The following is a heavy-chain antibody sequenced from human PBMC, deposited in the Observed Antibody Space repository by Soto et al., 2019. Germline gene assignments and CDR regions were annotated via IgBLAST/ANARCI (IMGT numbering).Heavy chain of an antibody. Sequence: SETLSLTCAVSGGSISSGGYSWSWIRQPPGKGLEWIGHIYYSGSTNYNPSLKSRVTISVDTSKNQFSLKLNSMTAADTAVYYCARHNYGSGSTYFDYWGQGTLVTVSS. V-gene: IGHV4-61*08. J-gene: IGHJ4*02. CDR3: ARHNYGSGSTYFDY. CDR2: IYYSGST. CDR1: GGSISSGGYS. D-gene: IGHD3-10*01.